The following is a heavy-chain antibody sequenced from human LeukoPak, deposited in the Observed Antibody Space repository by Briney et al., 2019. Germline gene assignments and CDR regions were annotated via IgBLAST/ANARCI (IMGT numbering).Heavy chain of an antibody. D-gene: IGHD3-10*01. V-gene: IGHV1-8*01. Sequence: ASVKVSCKASGYTFISYDINWVRQATGQGLEWMGWMNPNSGNTGYAQKFQGRVTMTRNTSISTAYMELSSLRSEDTAVYYCARGMVRGVIFYYYHYMDVWGKGTTVTISS. CDR2: MNPNSGNT. CDR3: ARGMVRGVIFYYYHYMDV. CDR1: GYTFISYD. J-gene: IGHJ6*03.